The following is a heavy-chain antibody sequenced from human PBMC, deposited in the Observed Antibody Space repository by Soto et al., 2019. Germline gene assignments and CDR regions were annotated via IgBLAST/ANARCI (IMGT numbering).Heavy chain of an antibody. CDR3: AIEQSHSSSPYFEY. D-gene: IGHD6-6*01. CDR1: GFTFSDYA. J-gene: IGHJ4*02. V-gene: IGHV3-30-3*01. Sequence: QVQLVESGGGVVQPGRSLRLSCAASGFTFSDYALHWVRQAPGKGLEWVAVISYDGSNKYYADSVKGRFTVSRDNSKNTLYLQMNSPRAEDTAVYYCAIEQSHSSSPYFEYWGQGTLVTVSS. CDR2: ISYDGSNK.